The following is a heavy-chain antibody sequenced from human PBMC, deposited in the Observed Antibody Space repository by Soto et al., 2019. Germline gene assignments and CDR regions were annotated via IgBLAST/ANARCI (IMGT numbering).Heavy chain of an antibody. CDR1: AFSLSTGGVG. D-gene: IGHD2-21*02. J-gene: IGHJ6*02. Sequence: QITLKESGPTLVKPTQTLTLTCTFSAFSLSTGGVGVGWIRQPPGKALEWLALIYWDDDKRYSPSLRSRLTITKDNSKNQVVLTMTTMDPVDTATYYCIQSRCGGDCLQSYASYYSYGMDVWGQGTTVTVSS. CDR2: IYWDDDK. CDR3: IQSRCGGDCLQSYASYYSYGMDV. V-gene: IGHV2-5*02.